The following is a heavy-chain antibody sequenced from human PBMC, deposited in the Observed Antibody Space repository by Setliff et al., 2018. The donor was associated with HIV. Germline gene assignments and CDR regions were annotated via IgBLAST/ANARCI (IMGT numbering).Heavy chain of an antibody. CDR3: AKGEGYYYDSSGPAPTTTGSMYYYGMDV. CDR1: GDTLSIHP. Sequence: SVKVSCKTSGDTLSIHPISWVRQAPGRGLDWMGGIIPAFGTANYAQKFQDRVTNTTDESTSTAYMELSSLRSEDTAVYYCAKGEGYYYDSSGPAPTTTGSMYYYGMDVWGQGTTVTVSS. CDR2: IIPAFGTA. J-gene: IGHJ6*02. V-gene: IGHV1-69*05. D-gene: IGHD3-22*01.